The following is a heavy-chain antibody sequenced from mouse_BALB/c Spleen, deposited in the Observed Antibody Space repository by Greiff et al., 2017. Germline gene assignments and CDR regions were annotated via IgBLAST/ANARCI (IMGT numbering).Heavy chain of an antibody. D-gene: IGHD1-1*01. J-gene: IGHJ1*01. V-gene: IGHV3-2*02. CDR3: AKSLYYGSSYGV. CDR1: GYSITSDYA. CDR2: ISYSGST. Sequence: EVQLVESGPGLVKPSQSLSLTCTVTGYSITSDYAWNWIRQFPGNKLEWMGYISYSGSTSYNPSLKSRISITRDTSKNQFFLQLNSVTTEDTATYYCAKSLYYGSSYGVWGAGTTVTVSS.